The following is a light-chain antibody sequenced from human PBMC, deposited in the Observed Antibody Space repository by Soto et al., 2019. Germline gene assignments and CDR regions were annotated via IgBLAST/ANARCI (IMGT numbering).Light chain of an antibody. CDR2: GAS. Sequence: EIVMTQSTTPLSVSPGERATLSCRASQSVSSNLAWYQQKPGQAPRLLIYGASTRATGIPARFSGSGSGTEVTLTISSLQSEDFAVYHCQQYNNWPPLTFGGETKVEIK. CDR1: QSVSSN. J-gene: IGKJ4*01. CDR3: QQYNNWPPLT. V-gene: IGKV3-15*01.